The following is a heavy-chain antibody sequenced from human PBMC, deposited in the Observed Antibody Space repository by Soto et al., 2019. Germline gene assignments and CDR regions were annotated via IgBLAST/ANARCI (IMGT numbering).Heavy chain of an antibody. J-gene: IGHJ6*02. CDR3: ARTKLRFLELGYYYYGMDV. V-gene: IGHV3-21*01. CDR1: GFTFSSYS. CDR2: ISSSSSYI. Sequence: EVQLVESGGGLVKPGGSLRLSCAASGFTFSSYSMNWVRQAPGKGLEWVSSISSSSSYIYYADSVKGRFTISRDNAKNSLYLQMNSLRAEDTAVYYCARTKLRFLELGYYYYGMDVWGQGTTVTVSS. D-gene: IGHD3-3*01.